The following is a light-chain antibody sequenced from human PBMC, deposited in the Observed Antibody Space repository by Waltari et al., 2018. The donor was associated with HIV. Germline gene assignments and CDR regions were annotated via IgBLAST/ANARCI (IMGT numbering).Light chain of an antibody. Sequence: HSVLTQPASMSGSLGQSITISCLGSSNDVGGFNCVSWYQQSTDKAPRLVIYDVSNRPSWVSGRFSGSKSGSAASLTISGLQPEDEADYYCCSYSSGGTVLFGGGTRLTVL. CDR2: DVS. CDR1: SNDVGGFNC. CDR3: CSYSSGGTVL. V-gene: IGLV2-14*03. J-gene: IGLJ2*01.